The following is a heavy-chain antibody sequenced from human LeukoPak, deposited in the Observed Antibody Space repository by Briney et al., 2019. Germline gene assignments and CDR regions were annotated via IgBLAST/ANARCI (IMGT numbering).Heavy chain of an antibody. CDR2: IWYDGSNK. Sequence: GGSLRLSCAASGFTFSSYGMHWVRQAPGKGLEWVAVIWYDGSNKYYADSVKGRFTISRDNSKNTLYLQMNSLRAEGTAVYYCASLGSITMVRGVIGPADDAFDIWGQGTMVTVSS. CDR1: GFTFSSYG. CDR3: ASLGSITMVRGVIGPADDAFDI. J-gene: IGHJ3*02. D-gene: IGHD3-10*01. V-gene: IGHV3-33*01.